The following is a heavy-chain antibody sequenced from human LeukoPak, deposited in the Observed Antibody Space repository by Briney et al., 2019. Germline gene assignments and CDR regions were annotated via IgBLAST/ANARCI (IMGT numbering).Heavy chain of an antibody. CDR2: ISSSGSTI. V-gene: IGHV3-11*01. D-gene: IGHD6-19*01. CDR1: GFTFSDYY. Sequence: PGGSLRLSCAASGFTFSDYYMSWIRQAPGKGLEWVSYISSSGSTIYYADSVKGRFTISRDNAKNSLYLQMYSLRAEDTAVYYCARPDSSGWYIGAFDIWGQGTMVTVSS. J-gene: IGHJ3*02. CDR3: ARPDSSGWYIGAFDI.